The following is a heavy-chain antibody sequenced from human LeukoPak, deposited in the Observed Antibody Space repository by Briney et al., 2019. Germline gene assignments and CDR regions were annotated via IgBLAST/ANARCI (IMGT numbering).Heavy chain of an antibody. J-gene: IGHJ5*02. V-gene: IGHV3-30*04. CDR3: ARERIAAVGTGWFDP. CDR2: ISYDGNNK. D-gene: IGHD6-13*01. Sequence: GGSLRLSCAASGFTFSSYAMHWVRQAPGKGLEWVAVISYDGNNKYYSDSLKGRFTISRDNSKNTLYLQMNSRRAEDTAVYYCARERIAAVGTGWFDPWGQGTLVAVSS. CDR1: GFTFSSYA.